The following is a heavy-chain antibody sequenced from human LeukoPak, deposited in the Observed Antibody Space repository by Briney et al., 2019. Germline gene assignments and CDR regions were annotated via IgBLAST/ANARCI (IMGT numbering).Heavy chain of an antibody. V-gene: IGHV3-7*03. CDR3: ARNNGMDD. CDR2: VNRDGSET. J-gene: IGHJ6*02. CDR1: GFALSSHW. Sequence: GGSLRLSCAASGFALSSHWMTWVRRVPGRGPEWVANVNRDGSETYYLDSVKGRFTISKDNAKNSLYLQMNSLRAEDTALYHCARNNGMDDWGQGTTVIVSS.